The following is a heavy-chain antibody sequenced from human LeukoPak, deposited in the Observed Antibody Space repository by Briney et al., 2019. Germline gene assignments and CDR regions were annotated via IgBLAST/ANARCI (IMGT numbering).Heavy chain of an antibody. V-gene: IGHV3-7*03. CDR2: IKEDGSEK. CDR3: AKDYRILLLWFGEYIH. Sequence: GGSLRLSCAASGFTFSSYWMTWVRQAPGKGLEWVANIKEDGSEKYYVDSVKGRFTISRDNAKNSLYLQMNSLRAEDTAVYYCAKDYRILLLWFGEYIHWGQGTLVTVSS. D-gene: IGHD3-10*01. J-gene: IGHJ4*02. CDR1: GFTFSSYW.